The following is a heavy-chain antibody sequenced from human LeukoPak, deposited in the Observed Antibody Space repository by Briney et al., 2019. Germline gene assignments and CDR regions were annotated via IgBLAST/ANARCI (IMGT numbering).Heavy chain of an antibody. CDR3: TTDSGYSGYEFFDY. D-gene: IGHD5-12*01. V-gene: IGHV3-15*01. CDR1: GFTFSNAW. CDR2: IKSKTDGGTT. J-gene: IGHJ4*02. Sequence: PWGSLRLSCAASGFTFSNAWMSWVRQAPGKGLEWVGRIKSKTDGGTTDYAAPVKGRFTISRDDSKNTLYLQMNSLKTEDTAVYYCTTDSGYSGYEFFDYWGQGTLVTVSS.